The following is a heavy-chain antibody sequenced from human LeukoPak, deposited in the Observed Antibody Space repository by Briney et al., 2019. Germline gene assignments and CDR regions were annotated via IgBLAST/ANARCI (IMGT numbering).Heavy chain of an antibody. J-gene: IGHJ4*02. D-gene: IGHD6-19*01. V-gene: IGHV1-46*01. CDR1: GYTFTSYY. CDR2: INPTGGTT. CDR3: ARVGIAVAGTSETFDY. Sequence: ASVKVSCKASGYTFTSYYMHWVRQAPGRGLVWMGMINPTGGTTSYAQEFQGRVTMTRDTSTSTLYMELSNLRSEDTAVYYCARVGIAVAGTSETFDYWGQGTLVTVSS.